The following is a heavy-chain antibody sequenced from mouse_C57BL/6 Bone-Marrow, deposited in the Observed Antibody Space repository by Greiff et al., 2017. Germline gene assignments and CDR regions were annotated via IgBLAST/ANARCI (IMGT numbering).Heavy chain of an antibody. V-gene: IGHV1-81*01. Sequence: QVQLQQPGAELARPGASVKLSCKASGYTFTSYGISWVKQRTGQGLEWIGEIYPRSGNTYYNEKFKGKATLTADKSSSTAYMELRSLTSEDSAVYFGARSPITAVVAPFAYWGQGTLVTVSA. J-gene: IGHJ3*01. CDR1: GYTFTSYG. CDR2: IYPRSGNT. D-gene: IGHD1-1*01. CDR3: ARSPITAVVAPFAY.